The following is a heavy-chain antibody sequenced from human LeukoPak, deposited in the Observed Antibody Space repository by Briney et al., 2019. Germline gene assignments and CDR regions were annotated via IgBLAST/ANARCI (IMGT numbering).Heavy chain of an antibody. CDR1: GFTLSSSG. CDR2: IWYDGSNK. CDR3: ARDNYDSSGYYSPGLDY. J-gene: IGHJ4*02. Sequence: GRSLRLSCAASGFTLSSSGMHWVRQAPGKGLEWVAVIWYDGSNKYYADSVKGRFTISRDNSKNTLYLQMNSLRAEDTAVYYCARDNYDSSGYYSPGLDYWGQGTLVTVSS. D-gene: IGHD3-22*01. V-gene: IGHV3-33*01.